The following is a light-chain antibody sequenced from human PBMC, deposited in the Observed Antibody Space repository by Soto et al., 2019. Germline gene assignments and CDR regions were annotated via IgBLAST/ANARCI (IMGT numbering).Light chain of an antibody. J-gene: IGKJ5*01. CDR1: QSISSW. CDR2: DAS. Sequence: DIQMTQSPSTLSASVGDRVTITCRASQSISSWLAWYQQKPGKAPKLLIYDASSLESGVPSRFSGSGSGTDYTLTISSLQPEDFATYYCQQSYRTPTFGQGTLLAVK. CDR3: QQSYRTPT. V-gene: IGKV1-5*01.